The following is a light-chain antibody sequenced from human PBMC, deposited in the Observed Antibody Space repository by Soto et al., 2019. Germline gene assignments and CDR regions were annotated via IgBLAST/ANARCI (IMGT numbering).Light chain of an antibody. J-gene: IGKJ5*01. CDR3: LHRSDWPPGNI. CDR1: QSVSSN. CDR2: DAS. V-gene: IGKV3-11*01. Sequence: VMTQPPATLSVSPGEGATLSCRASQSVSSNLAWYQQKPGQPPRLLISDASQRATGVPARFTGSGSGTDFTLSISSLEPDDFVLYYCLHRSDWPPGNIFGHGTRLEI.